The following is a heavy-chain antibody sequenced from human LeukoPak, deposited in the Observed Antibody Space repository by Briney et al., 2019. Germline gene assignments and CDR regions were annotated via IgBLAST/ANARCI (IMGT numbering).Heavy chain of an antibody. J-gene: IGHJ4*02. V-gene: IGHV3-30*03. CDR2: ISYDGSKK. D-gene: IGHD4-17*01. Sequence: GGSLRLSCAASGFTFRSYGMHWVRRAPGKGLEWVAVISYDGSKKYYADSVKGRFTISRDNAKNSLYLQMNSLRTEDTAVYYCARDNYDYGDYYFDYWGQGTLVTVSS. CDR3: ARDNYDYGDYYFDY. CDR1: GFTFRSYG.